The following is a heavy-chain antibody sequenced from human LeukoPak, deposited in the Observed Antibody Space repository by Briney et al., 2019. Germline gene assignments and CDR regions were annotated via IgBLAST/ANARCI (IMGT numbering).Heavy chain of an antibody. CDR3: ATARGQWDWGIMDV. CDR1: GYTFTSYD. V-gene: IGHV1-8*03. D-gene: IGHD1-26*01. CDR2: MNPNSGNT. Sequence: ASVKVSCKASGYTFTSYDINWVRQATGQGLEWMGWMNPNSGNTGCAQKFQGRVTITRNTSISTAYMELSSLRSEDTAVYYCATARGQWDWGIMDVWGKGTTVTVSS. J-gene: IGHJ6*03.